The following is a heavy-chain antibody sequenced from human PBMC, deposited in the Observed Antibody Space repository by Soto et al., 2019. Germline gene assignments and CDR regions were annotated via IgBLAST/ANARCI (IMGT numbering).Heavy chain of an antibody. V-gene: IGHV4-34*01. CDR1: GGSFSGYY. Sequence: SETLSLTCAVYGGSFSGYYWSWIRQPPGKGLEWIGEINHSGSTNYNPSLKSRVTISVDTSKNQFSLKLSSVTAADTAVYYCARGSRGTAMVKRVHYFDYWGQGTLVTVSS. J-gene: IGHJ4*02. CDR3: ARGSRGTAMVKRVHYFDY. CDR2: INHSGST. D-gene: IGHD5-18*01.